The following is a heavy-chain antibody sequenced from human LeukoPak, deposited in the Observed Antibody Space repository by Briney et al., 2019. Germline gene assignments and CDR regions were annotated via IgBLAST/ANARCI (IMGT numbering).Heavy chain of an antibody. CDR2: ISRTGGAV. CDR3: ARGSSLIGGFDY. V-gene: IGHV3-11*01. D-gene: IGHD2-8*01. CDR1: GFTFNQHS. J-gene: IGHJ4*02. Sequence: GGSLRLSCAASGFTFNQHSMSWIRQAPGKGLEWLSYISRTGGAVHYADSVEGRFTISRDNARNSLSLQTNGLRADDTAVYFCARGSSLIGGFDYWGRGTLVTVSS.